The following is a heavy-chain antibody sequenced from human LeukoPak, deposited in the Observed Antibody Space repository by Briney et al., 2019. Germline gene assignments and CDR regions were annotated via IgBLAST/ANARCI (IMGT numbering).Heavy chain of an antibody. CDR1: GFTFTSYA. Sequence: GGSLRLSCAASGFTFTSYAMNWVRQAPGKGLEWVSGISGSGDNTYYADSVKGRFTISRDNSKNTLYLQMNSLRAEDTAVYYCAKGDDYGGRYYFDYWGQGTLVTVSS. CDR2: ISGSGDNT. V-gene: IGHV3-23*01. CDR3: AKGDDYGGRYYFDY. D-gene: IGHD4-23*01. J-gene: IGHJ4*02.